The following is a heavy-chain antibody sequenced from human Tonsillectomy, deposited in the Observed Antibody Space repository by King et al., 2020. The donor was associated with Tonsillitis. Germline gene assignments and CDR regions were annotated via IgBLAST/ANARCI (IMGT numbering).Heavy chain of an antibody. V-gene: IGHV4-39*02. CDR2: LYYSVTI. CDR1: GGSISSSDQY. D-gene: IGHD1-26*01. CDR3: ARYVSGSFDY. Sequence: QLQESGPGVVKPSETLSLTSTVSGGSISSSDQYWAWMRQPPGKGLEWIGYLYYSVTIFYNPSLKSRISISGGTSENRFSLKLSSVTAADTAVYFCARYVSGSFDYWGQGALVTVSS. J-gene: IGHJ4*02.